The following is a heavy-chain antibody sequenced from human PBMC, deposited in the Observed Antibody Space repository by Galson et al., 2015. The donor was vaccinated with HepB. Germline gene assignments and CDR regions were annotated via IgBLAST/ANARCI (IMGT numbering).Heavy chain of an antibody. D-gene: IGHD6-19*01. CDR1: GYTFTSYY. J-gene: IGHJ4*02. CDR2: INPSSGST. V-gene: IGHV1-46*04. Sequence: SVKVSCKASGYTFTSYYMHWVRQVPGQGLEWMGIINPSSGSTGYAQKLQGRVTMTRDTSTSTVYMELSSLRSEDTAVYYCARAPSIAVAGWHFDYWGQGTLVTVSS. CDR3: ARAPSIAVAGWHFDY.